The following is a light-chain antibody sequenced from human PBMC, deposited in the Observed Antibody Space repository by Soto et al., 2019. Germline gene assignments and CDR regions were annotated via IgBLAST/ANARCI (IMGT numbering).Light chain of an antibody. CDR1: QSITGY. V-gene: IGKV1-39*01. J-gene: IGKJ1*01. CDR3: QQSFIAPWT. CDR2: AAS. Sequence: DIQMTQSPSSLSASVGDRVTLTCRASQSITGYLNWYQQKPGKVPKLLIYAASTLQSGVPSRFSGSGSGTDFTLTLSSLQDEDSATYYCQQSFIAPWTFGQGTKVEIK.